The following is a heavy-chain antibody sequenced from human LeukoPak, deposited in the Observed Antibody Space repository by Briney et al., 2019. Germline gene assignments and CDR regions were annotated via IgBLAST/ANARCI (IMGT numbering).Heavy chain of an antibody. CDR3: TKGRGNHY. CDR1: GFSFDSYT. CDR2: ISSGSGTI. J-gene: IGHJ4*02. Sequence: GGSLRLSCAASGFSFDSYTMNWVRQAPGKGLEWVSYISSGSGTIYYADSVQGRFTISRDNAKNSLYLQMNSLRAEDTAVYYCTKGRGNHYWGQGTLVTVST. V-gene: IGHV3-48*01. D-gene: IGHD3-10*01.